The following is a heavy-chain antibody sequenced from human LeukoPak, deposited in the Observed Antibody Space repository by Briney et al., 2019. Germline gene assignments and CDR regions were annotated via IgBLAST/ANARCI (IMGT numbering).Heavy chain of an antibody. V-gene: IGHV3-9*01. CDR1: GFTFDDYA. CDR3: AREYYYDSSGSMSTAFDY. D-gene: IGHD3-22*01. J-gene: IGHJ4*02. CDR2: ISWNSGSI. Sequence: GGSLRLSCAASGFTFDDYAMDWVRQAPGKGLGWVSGISWNSGSIGYADSVKGRFTISRDNAKNSLYLQMNSLRAEDTAVYYCAREYYYDSSGSMSTAFDYWGQGTLVTVSS.